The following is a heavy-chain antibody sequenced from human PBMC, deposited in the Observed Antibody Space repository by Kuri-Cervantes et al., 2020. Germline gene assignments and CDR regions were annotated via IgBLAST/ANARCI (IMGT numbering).Heavy chain of an antibody. Sequence: SVKVSCKASGGTFSSYAISWVRQAPGQGLEWMGGIIPIFGTANYAQKFQGRVTITADESTSTAYMELSSLRSEDTAVYYCASPNYDFWSGFNYYFDYWGQGTLVTVSS. D-gene: IGHD3-3*01. CDR1: GGTFSSYA. CDR2: IIPIFGTA. J-gene: IGHJ4*02. CDR3: ASPNYDFWSGFNYYFDY. V-gene: IGHV1-69*13.